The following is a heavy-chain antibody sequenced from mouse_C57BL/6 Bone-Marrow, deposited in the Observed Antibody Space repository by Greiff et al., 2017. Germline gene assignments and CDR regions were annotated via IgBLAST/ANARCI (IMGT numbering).Heavy chain of an antibody. D-gene: IGHD2-2*01. CDR1: GYTFTSYW. V-gene: IGHV1-55*01. CDR3: AREDYYGYESFAY. Sequence: QVQLQQPGAELVKPGASVKMSCKAPGYTFTSYWITWVKQRPGQGLEWIGDIYPGSGSTNYNEKFKSKATLTVDTSSSTAYMQLSSLTSEDSAVYYCAREDYYGYESFAYWGQGTLVTVSA. CDR2: IYPGSGST. J-gene: IGHJ3*01.